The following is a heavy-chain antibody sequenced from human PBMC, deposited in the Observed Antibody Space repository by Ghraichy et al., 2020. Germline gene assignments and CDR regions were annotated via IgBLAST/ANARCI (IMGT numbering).Heavy chain of an antibody. CDR1: GGSISSSTYY. J-gene: IGHJ3*02. D-gene: IGHD3-10*01. CDR2: IYYSGNT. Sequence: SETLSLTCTVSGGSISSSTYYWGWIRQPPGKGLEWIGNIYYSGNTDYNPSLKSRVTISVDTSKNQFSLKLSSVTAADTAVYFCVRVITMVYFDIWGQGTMVTVSS. V-gene: IGHV4-39*01. CDR3: VRVITMVYFDI.